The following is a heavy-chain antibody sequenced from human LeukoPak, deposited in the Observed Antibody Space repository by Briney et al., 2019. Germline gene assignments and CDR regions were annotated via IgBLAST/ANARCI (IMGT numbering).Heavy chain of an antibody. CDR2: IDCNDYK. D-gene: IGHD2-21*01. Sequence: SGPTLANPTHTRRLTYSFPGFLLTTSGGGVGWMRQPPEKALEYLPLIDCNDYKRYSPSLKRKLTITKAAPKNHLVLTMTTLYAVDRATYCCAHRSSFVVWWGGAYYFDYWGQGTLVTVSS. J-gene: IGHJ4*02. CDR1: GFLLTTSGGG. V-gene: IGHV2-5*01. CDR3: AHRSSFVVWWGGAYYFDY.